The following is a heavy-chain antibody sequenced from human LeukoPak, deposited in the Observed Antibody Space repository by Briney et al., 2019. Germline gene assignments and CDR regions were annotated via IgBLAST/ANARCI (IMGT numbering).Heavy chain of an antibody. CDR2: ISSSSSYI. D-gene: IGHD3-10*01. CDR1: GFTFSSYS. V-gene: IGHV3-21*01. J-gene: IGHJ3*02. CDR3: ARFYGSGSIDAFDI. Sequence: PGGSLRLSCAASGFTFSSYSINWVRQAPGKGLEWVSSISSSSSYIYYADSVKGRFTISRDNAKNSLYLQMNSLRAEDTAVYYCARFYGSGSIDAFDIWGQGTMVTVSS.